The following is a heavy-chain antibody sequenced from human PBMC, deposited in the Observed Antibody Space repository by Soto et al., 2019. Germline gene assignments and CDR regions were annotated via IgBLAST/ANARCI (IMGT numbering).Heavy chain of an antibody. J-gene: IGHJ4*02. CDR1: GFTFNNYA. Sequence: QPGGCLRLSCAASGFTFNNYAMNWVRQAPGKGLEWVSVIGASGAITFYADSVKGRFTISRDNSRNTLYLQMSDLRAEDTALYFCAKRGSISVPGQPFYFGNWGQGTLVTVSS. D-gene: IGHD6-19*01. CDR3: AKRGSISVPGQPFYFGN. CDR2: IGASGAIT. V-gene: IGHV3-23*01.